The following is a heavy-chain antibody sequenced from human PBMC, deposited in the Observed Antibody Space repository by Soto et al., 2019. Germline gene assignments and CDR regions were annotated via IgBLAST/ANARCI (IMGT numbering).Heavy chain of an antibody. D-gene: IGHD6-13*01. CDR2: IVVGSGDT. J-gene: IGHJ6*02. Sequence: SVKVSCKASGFTFTSSAVQWVRQARGQRLEWIGWIVVGSGDTNSAQKFQKRVTITRDMSTSTVYIELSSLRSEDTAVYYCAATIIAAVGTGYYYGMDVWGQGTTVTVSS. CDR3: AATIIAAVGTGYYYGMDV. CDR1: GFTFTSSA. V-gene: IGHV1-58*01.